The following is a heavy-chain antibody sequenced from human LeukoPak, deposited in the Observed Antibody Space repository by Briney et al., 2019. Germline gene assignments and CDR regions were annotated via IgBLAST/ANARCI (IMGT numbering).Heavy chain of an antibody. D-gene: IGHD2-2*01. CDR2: IRYDGSNK. CDR3: AKGLGYCSSTSCYGVDAFDI. Sequence: PGGSLRLSCAASGFTFSSYGMHWVRQAPGKGLEWVAFIRYDGSNKYYADSVKGRFTISRDNSKNTLYLQMNSLRAEDTAVYYCAKGLGYCSSTSCYGVDAFDIWGQGTMVTVSS. J-gene: IGHJ3*02. V-gene: IGHV3-30*02. CDR1: GFTFSSYG.